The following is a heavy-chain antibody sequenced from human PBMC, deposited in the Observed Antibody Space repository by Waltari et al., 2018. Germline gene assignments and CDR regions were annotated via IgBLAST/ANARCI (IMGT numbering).Heavy chain of an antibody. J-gene: IGHJ5*02. CDR1: GFTFSSYS. CDR3: ARDLGLFGELLSGGFDP. Sequence: EVQLVESGGGLVQPGGSLRLSCAASGFTFSSYSMNWVRQAPGKGLEWVSYISSSSSTIYYADSVKGRFTISRDNAKNSLYLQMNNLRAEDMAVYYCARDLGLFGELLSGGFDPWGQGTLVTVSS. D-gene: IGHD3-10*02. CDR2: ISSSSSTI. V-gene: IGHV3-48*04.